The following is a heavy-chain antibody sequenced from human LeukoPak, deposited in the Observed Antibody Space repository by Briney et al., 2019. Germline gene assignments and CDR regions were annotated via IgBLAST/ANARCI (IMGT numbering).Heavy chain of an antibody. V-gene: IGHV1-2*02. Sequence: GASVKVSCRASGYTFTGYYMHWLRQAPGQGLEWMAWINPNSGVTNYAQRFQGRVTMTRDTSISTAYMELSRLRSDDAAVYYCAREDSSGWYSVDYWGQGTLVTVSS. CDR2: INPNSGVT. CDR3: AREDSSGWYSVDY. J-gene: IGHJ4*02. D-gene: IGHD6-19*01. CDR1: GYTFTGYY.